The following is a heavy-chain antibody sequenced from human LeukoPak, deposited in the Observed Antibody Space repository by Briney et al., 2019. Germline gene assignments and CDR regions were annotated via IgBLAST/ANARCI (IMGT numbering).Heavy chain of an antibody. D-gene: IGHD1-26*01. CDR2: IYHSGST. CDR1: GGSISSGGYY. J-gene: IGHJ4*02. Sequence: SETLSLTCTVSGGSISSGGYYWSWIRQPPGKGLEWIGYIYHSGSTYYNPSLKSRVTISVDRSKNQFTLKLSSVTAADTAVYYCARDRGLINFDYWGQGTLVTVSS. V-gene: IGHV4-30-2*01. CDR3: ARDRGLINFDY.